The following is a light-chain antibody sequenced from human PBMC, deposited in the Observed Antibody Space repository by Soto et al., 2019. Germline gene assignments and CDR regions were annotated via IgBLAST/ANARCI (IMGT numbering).Light chain of an antibody. Sequence: EIVLTQSPGTLCLSPGERATISCRASQGVYNSYLAWYQQRPGQAPRLLIYGASSRATGTPDRFSGSGSGTDLTLTISSLEPEDFAVYYCHQYGTSPWTFGQGTKVDTK. CDR2: GAS. J-gene: IGKJ1*01. V-gene: IGKV3-20*01. CDR1: QGVYNSY. CDR3: HQYGTSPWT.